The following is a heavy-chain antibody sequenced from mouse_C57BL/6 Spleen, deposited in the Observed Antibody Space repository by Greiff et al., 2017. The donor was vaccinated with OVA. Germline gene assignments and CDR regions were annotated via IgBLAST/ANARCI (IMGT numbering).Heavy chain of an antibody. V-gene: IGHV1-69*01. CDR3: ARKYYYGSWDY. Sequence: QVQLQQPGAELVMPGASVKLSCKASGYTFTSYWMHWVKQRPGQGLEWIGEIDPSDSYTNYNQKFKGKSKLTVDKSSSTAYMQLSSLTSEDSAVYYCARKYYYGSWDYWGQGTTLTVSS. CDR2: IDPSDSYT. CDR1: GYTFTSYW. J-gene: IGHJ2*01. D-gene: IGHD1-1*01.